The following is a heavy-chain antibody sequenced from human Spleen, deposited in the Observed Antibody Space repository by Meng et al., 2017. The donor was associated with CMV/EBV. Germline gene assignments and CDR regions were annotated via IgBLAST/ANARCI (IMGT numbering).Heavy chain of an antibody. CDR2: IVPILGKP. Sequence: SVKVSCKASGGTLDIYTVNWVRQAPGQGLEWMGKIVPILGKPTYAQNFQGRVSITADKSTSAVYVELRDLRSEDTAVYYCARGVVANEWGGGTLVTVSS. V-gene: IGHV1-69*02. CDR3: ARGVVANE. CDR1: GGTLDIYT. J-gene: IGHJ1*01. D-gene: IGHD3-10*01.